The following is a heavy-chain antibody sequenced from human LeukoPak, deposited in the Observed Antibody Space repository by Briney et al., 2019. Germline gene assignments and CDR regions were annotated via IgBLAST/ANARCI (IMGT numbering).Heavy chain of an antibody. CDR2: IYYSGST. D-gene: IGHD1-7*01. CDR1: GGSISSHY. Sequence: KTSETLSLTCTVSGGSISSHYWSWIRQPPGKGLEWIGYIYYSGSTNYNPSLKSRVTISVGTSKNQFSLKLSSVTAADTAMYYCARDGRYNWNYGYYYMDVWGKGTTVTVSS. V-gene: IGHV4-59*11. J-gene: IGHJ6*03. CDR3: ARDGRYNWNYGYYYMDV.